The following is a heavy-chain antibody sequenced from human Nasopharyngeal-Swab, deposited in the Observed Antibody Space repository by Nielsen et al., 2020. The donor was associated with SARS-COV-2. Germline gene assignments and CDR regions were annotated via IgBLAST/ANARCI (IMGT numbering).Heavy chain of an antibody. CDR3: ARVGPRHYDFWSGYSFDY. CDR2: TYYGSKWYN. Sequence: SCAISGDSVSSNSAAWNWIRQSPSRGLEWLGRTYYGSKWYNDYAVSVKSRITINPDTSKNQFSLQLNSVTPEDTAVYYCARVGPRHYDFWSGYSFDYWGQGTLVTVSS. D-gene: IGHD3-3*01. CDR1: GDSVSSNSAA. V-gene: IGHV6-1*01. J-gene: IGHJ4*02.